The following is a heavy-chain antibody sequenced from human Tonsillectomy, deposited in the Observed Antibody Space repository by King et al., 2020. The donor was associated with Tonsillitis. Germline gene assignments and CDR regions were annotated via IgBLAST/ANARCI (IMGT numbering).Heavy chain of an antibody. V-gene: IGHV4-59*12. CDR2: IIHTGST. CDR3: ARLQSMGDTLDDC. J-gene: IGHJ4*02. D-gene: IGHD2-21*01. Sequence: VQLQESGPGLVRPSETLSLTCTVSGGSISTYYWSWIRQPPGKGLEWIGFIIHTGSTDYNPSLKSRVTMSVDTSKNQFSLKLSSVTAADRAVYYCARLQSMGDTLDDCWGQGTLVTVSS. CDR1: GGSISTYY.